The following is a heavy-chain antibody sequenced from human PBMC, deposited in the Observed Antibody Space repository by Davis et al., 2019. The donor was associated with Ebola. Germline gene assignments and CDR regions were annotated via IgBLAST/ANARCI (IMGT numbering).Heavy chain of an antibody. CDR3: ASPNSSGYLAFDI. V-gene: IGHV4-59*01. D-gene: IGHD3-22*01. CDR1: GGSISSYY. Sequence: MPSETLSLTCTVSGGSISSYYWSWIRQPPGKGLEWIGYIYYSGSTNYNPSLKSRVTISVDTSENQFSLKLSSVTAADTAVYYCASPNSSGYLAFDIWGQGTMVTVSS. J-gene: IGHJ3*02. CDR2: IYYSGST.